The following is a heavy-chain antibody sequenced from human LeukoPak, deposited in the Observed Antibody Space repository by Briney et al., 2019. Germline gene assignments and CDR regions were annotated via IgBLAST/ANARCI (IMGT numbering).Heavy chain of an antibody. V-gene: IGHV1-69*13. J-gene: IGHJ6*02. D-gene: IGHD7-27*01. CDR1: GGTFSSYA. Sequence: SVKVSCKASGGTFSSYAISWVRQAPGQGLEWMGGIIPIFGTANYAQKFQGRVTITADESTSTAYMELRNLRSDDTAVYYCARGRLGGDYYYYGMDVWGQGTTVTIS. CDR3: ARGRLGGDYYYYGMDV. CDR2: IIPIFGTA.